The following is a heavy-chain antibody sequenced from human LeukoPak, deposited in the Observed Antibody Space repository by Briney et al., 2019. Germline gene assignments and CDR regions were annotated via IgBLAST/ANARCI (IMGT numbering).Heavy chain of an antibody. CDR3: VRGLWVKTGDQDAFAD. Sequence: SETLSLTCSVSGESVSSGSYYWSWIRQSGGEGLQWIGRVSSGGATKDNPSLRGRVSISLDTSKNQFSLTLNSVTAADTAIYYCVRGLWVKTGDQDAFADWGPGTMVIVSS. CDR1: GESVSSGSYY. J-gene: IGHJ3*01. V-gene: IGHV4-61*02. CDR2: VSSGGAT. D-gene: IGHD3-16*01.